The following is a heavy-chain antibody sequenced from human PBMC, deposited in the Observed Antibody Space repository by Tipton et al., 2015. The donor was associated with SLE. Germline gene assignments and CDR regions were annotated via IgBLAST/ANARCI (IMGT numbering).Heavy chain of an antibody. CDR3: ARGGSSSWYDAEYFQH. V-gene: IGHV4-34*01. CDR2: INHSGST. Sequence: TLSLTCAVYGGSFSGNYWSWIRQPPGKGLEWIGEINHSGSTNYNPSLKSRVTISVDTSKNQFSLKLSSVTAADTAVYYCARGGSSSWYDAEYFQHWGQGTLVTVSS. CDR1: GGSFSGNY. D-gene: IGHD6-13*01. J-gene: IGHJ1*01.